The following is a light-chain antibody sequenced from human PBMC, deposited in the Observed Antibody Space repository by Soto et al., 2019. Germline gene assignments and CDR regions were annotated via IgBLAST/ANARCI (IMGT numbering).Light chain of an antibody. Sequence: DIQMTQSPTTLSASVGDRVTITCRASHSIIKWLAWYQQKPGKAPNLLIYEASTLQSGVPSRFSGSGSGTEFTLTISSLQPDDSATYYCQHYNSYSEAFGQGTKVDI. J-gene: IGKJ1*01. CDR3: QHYNSYSEA. CDR1: HSIIKW. V-gene: IGKV1-5*03. CDR2: EAS.